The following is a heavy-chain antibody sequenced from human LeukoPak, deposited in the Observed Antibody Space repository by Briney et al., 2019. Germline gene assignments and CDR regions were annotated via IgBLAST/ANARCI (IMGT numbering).Heavy chain of an antibody. J-gene: IGHJ4*02. Sequence: VASVKVSCKASGYTLTDYYMHWVRQAPGQGLEWMGRINPNSGGTNYAQKFQGRVIMTRDTSISTVYMELSRLRSDDTAVYYCARVGYYESSGYYEYWGQGTLVTVSS. V-gene: IGHV1-2*06. D-gene: IGHD3-22*01. CDR3: ARVGYYESSGYYEY. CDR1: GYTLTDYY. CDR2: INPNSGGT.